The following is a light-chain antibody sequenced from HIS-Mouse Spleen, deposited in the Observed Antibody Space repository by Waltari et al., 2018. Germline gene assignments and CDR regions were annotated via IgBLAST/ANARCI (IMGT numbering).Light chain of an antibody. CDR2: DDG. J-gene: IGLJ2*01. Sequence: SYVLTQPPSVSVAPGKTARITCGGNNIGSKSVHWYQQKPGQAPGLAVYDDGGRPSWIAERFSGSNCGNTATLIISRVEAGDEADYYCQVWDSSSDHVVFGGGTKLTVL. V-gene: IGLV3-21*03. CDR1: NIGSKS. CDR3: QVWDSSSDHVV.